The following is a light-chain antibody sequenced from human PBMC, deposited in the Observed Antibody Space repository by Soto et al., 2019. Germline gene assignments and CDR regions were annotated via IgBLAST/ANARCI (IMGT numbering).Light chain of an antibody. V-gene: IGKV3-15*01. CDR1: QNIRSN. J-gene: IGKJ1*01. CDR2: RAS. CDR3: QQYNNWPRT. Sequence: EIMMTQSPATLSVSPGERATLSCRASQNIRSNLAWYQQKPGQAPRLLIYRASTRATGMSARFSGSGSGTECTLTISSLQSEDFAVYYCQQYNNWPRTFGQGTKVEIK.